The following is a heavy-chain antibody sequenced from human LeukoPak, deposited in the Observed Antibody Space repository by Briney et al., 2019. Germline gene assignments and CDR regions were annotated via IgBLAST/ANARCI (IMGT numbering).Heavy chain of an antibody. CDR2: IYYSGST. J-gene: IGHJ6*02. V-gene: IGHV4-59*01. CDR3: ARYCGGDCRTVYGMDV. CDR1: GGSISSYY. D-gene: IGHD2-21*02. Sequence: KPSETLSLTCTVSGGSISSYYWSWIRQPPGKGLEWIGYIYYSGSTNYNPSLKSRVTISVDTSKNQFSLKLSSVTAADTAVYYCARYCGGDCRTVYGMDVWGQGITVTVSS.